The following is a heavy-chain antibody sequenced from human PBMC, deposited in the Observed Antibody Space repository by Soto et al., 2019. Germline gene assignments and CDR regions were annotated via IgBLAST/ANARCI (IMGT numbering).Heavy chain of an antibody. D-gene: IGHD5-18*01. CDR1: GDSVTSGRYC. V-gene: IGHV4-61*01. CDR3: ARIPVDTSMIYWFDP. Sequence: SDTLSLACTVAGDSVTSGRYCGSWGRQPPGKGLEWIGYIYYSGNTNYSPSLKSRVTMSLDRSNNQFSLNLSSVTAVDTAVYSCARIPVDTSMIYWFDPWGQGILVTVSS. CDR2: IYYSGNT. J-gene: IGHJ5*01.